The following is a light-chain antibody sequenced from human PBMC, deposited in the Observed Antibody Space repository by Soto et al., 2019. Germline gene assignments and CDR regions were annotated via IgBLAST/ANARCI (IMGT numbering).Light chain of an antibody. Sequence: QSVLTQPASVSGSPGQSITISCTGTSSDVGGYSYVSWYQQHPGKTPKLMIYEVSNRPSGVSHRFSGSKSGNTASLTISGLQTEDEADYYCCSYAGSYPVVFGGGTKLTVL. CDR3: CSYAGSYPVV. CDR2: EVS. J-gene: IGLJ2*01. V-gene: IGLV2-14*01. CDR1: SSDVGGYSY.